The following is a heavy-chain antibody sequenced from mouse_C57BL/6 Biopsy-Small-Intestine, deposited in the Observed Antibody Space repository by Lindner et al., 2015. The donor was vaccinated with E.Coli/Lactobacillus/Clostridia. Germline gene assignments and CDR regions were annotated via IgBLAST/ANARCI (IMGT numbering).Heavy chain of an antibody. Sequence: EVQLQESGGGLVKPGGSRKLSCAASGFTFSDSGMHWVRQVPEKGLEWVAYISSGSSTIYYTDTVKGRFTISRDNAKNTLFLQMTSLRSEDTAMYYCARPYYYAMDYWGQGTSVTVSS. CDR1: GFTFSDSG. J-gene: IGHJ4*01. CDR2: ISSGSSTI. V-gene: IGHV5-17*01. CDR3: ARPYYYAMDY.